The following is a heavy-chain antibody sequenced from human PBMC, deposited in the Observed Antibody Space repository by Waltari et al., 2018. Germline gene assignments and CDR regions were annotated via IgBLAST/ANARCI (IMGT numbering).Heavy chain of an antibody. CDR1: GGTFSSYA. CDR2: IIPIFGTA. J-gene: IGHJ6*02. Sequence: QVQLVQSGAEVKKPGSSVKVSCKASGGTFSSYAIRWVRQAPGQGLEWMGRIIPIFGTANYAQKFQGRVTITADKSTSTAYMELSSLRSEDTAVYYCARTAAGRNYYYYYGMDVWGQGTTVTVSS. V-gene: IGHV1-69*08. CDR3: ARTAAGRNYYYYYGMDV.